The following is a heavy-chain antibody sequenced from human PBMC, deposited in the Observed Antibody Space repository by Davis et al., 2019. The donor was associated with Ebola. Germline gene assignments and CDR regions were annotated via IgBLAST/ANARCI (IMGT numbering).Heavy chain of an antibody. D-gene: IGHD2-15*01. Sequence: PSETLSLTCTVSGGSISSYYWSWIRQPPGKGLEWIGYIYYSGSTNYNPSLKSRVTISVDTSKNQFSLKLSSVTAADTAVYYCARIWADKDYWGQGTLVTVSS. CDR3: ARIWADKDY. CDR1: GGSISSYY. J-gene: IGHJ4*02. V-gene: IGHV4-59*01. CDR2: IYYSGST.